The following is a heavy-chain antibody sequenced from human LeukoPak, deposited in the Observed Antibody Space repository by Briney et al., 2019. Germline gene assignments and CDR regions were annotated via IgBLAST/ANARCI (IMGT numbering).Heavy chain of an antibody. CDR3: AKDIGLRWLWGFDY. CDR2: ISWNSGSI. D-gene: IGHD4-23*01. V-gene: IGHV3-9*01. CDR1: GFTFDDYA. Sequence: PGGSLRLSCAASGFTFDDYAMHWVRQAPGKGLEWVSGISWNSGSIGYADSVKGRFTISRDNAKNSLYLQMNSLRAEDTALYYCAKDIGLRWLWGFDYWGQGTLVTVSS. J-gene: IGHJ4*02.